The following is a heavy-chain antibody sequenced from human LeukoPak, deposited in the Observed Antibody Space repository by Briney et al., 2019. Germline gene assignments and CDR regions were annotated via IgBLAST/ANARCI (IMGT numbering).Heavy chain of an antibody. J-gene: IGHJ6*03. D-gene: IGHD4-17*01. CDR2: ISAYNGNT. CDR3: AREYYGRYYYYYMDV. Sequence: ASVKVSCKASGYTFTSYGISWVRQAPGQGLEWMGWISAYNGNTNYAQKLQGRVTMTTDTSTSTAYMELRSLRSDDTAVYYCAREYYGRYYYYYMDVWGKGTTVTVSS. CDR1: GYTFTSYG. V-gene: IGHV1-18*01.